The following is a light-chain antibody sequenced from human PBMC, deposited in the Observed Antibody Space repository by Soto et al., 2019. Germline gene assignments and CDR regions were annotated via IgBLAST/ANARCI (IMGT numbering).Light chain of an antibody. CDR1: SGHSSYA. CDR2: LNSDGSH. J-gene: IGLJ3*02. CDR3: QTWGTGIHWV. V-gene: IGLV4-69*01. Sequence: QLVLTQSPSASASLGASVKLTCTLSSGHSSYAIAWHQQQPEKGPRYLMKLNSDGSHSKGDGIPDRFSGSSSGAERYLTIYSLQYEDEADYYCQTWGTGIHWVFGGGTKLTVL.